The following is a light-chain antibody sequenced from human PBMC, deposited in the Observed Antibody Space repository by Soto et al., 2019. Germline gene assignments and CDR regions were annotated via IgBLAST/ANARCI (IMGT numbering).Light chain of an antibody. CDR1: QNITSN. CDR2: HAS. J-gene: IGKJ5*01. V-gene: IGKV1-33*01. CDR3: QQYYGLPPLT. Sequence: DIQMTQSPSSLSASIGDGVTITCQASQNITSNLSWYQQKPGKAPNLLIYHASKLAKGVTSRFSGSGSGTDFSFIITSLQREDLATYYCQQYYGLPPLTFGQGTRLE.